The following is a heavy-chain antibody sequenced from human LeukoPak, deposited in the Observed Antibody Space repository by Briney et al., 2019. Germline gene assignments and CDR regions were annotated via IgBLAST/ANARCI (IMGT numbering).Heavy chain of an antibody. V-gene: IGHV1-46*01. J-gene: IGHJ6*02. CDR2: INPSGGST. Sequence: ASVKVSCKASGYTFTSYYMHWVRQAPGQGLEWMGIINPSGGSTSYAQKFQGRVTMTRDTSISTAYMELSRLRSDDTAVYYCAARDGSLVPVTTYHYYYGMDVWGQGTTVTVSS. CDR3: AARDGSLVPVTTYHYYYGMDV. CDR1: GYTFTSYY. D-gene: IGHD4-11*01.